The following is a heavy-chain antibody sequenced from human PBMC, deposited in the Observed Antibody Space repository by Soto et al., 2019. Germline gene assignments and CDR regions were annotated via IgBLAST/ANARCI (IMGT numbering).Heavy chain of an antibody. V-gene: IGHV3-23*01. Sequence: GGSLRLSCAASGFTFSSYGMSWVRQAPGKGLEWVSAISGSGGSTYYADSVKGRFTISRDNSKNTLYLQMNSLRAEDTAVYYCAHGRGIAAAGLAGFDYWGQGTLVTVSS. CDR2: ISGSGGST. CDR1: GFTFSSYG. J-gene: IGHJ4*02. D-gene: IGHD6-13*01. CDR3: AHGRGIAAAGLAGFDY.